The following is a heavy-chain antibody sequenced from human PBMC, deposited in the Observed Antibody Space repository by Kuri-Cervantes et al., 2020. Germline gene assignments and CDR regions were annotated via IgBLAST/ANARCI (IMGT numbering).Heavy chain of an antibody. V-gene: IGHV3-15*01. D-gene: IGHD6-13*01. Sequence: GGSLRLSCTVSGFTLSDAWMSWVRQTPGKGLEWVGRIKTRFDGGTIEYAAPVRGRFSISRDDSKNTLYLQMNSLKTEDTAVYYCTTVRYSSSWYWGQGTLVTVSS. CDR2: IKTRFDGGTI. J-gene: IGHJ4*02. CDR1: GFTLSDAW. CDR3: TTVRYSSSWY.